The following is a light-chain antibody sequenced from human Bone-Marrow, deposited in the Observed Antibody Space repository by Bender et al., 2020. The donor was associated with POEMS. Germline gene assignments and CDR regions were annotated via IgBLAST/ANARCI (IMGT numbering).Light chain of an antibody. CDR3: AAWEDSLNGWV. V-gene: IGLV1-44*01. Sequence: QSALTQPASVSGSPGQSITISCSGSSSNIGTNPVNWYHQLPGTAPKLLIYINNQRPSGVPDRFSGSKSGTSASLAISGLQSEDEADYYCAAWEDSLNGWVFGGGTKLTVL. CDR1: SSNIGTNP. J-gene: IGLJ3*02. CDR2: INN.